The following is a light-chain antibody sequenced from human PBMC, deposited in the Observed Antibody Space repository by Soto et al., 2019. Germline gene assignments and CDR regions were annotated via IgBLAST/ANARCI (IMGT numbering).Light chain of an antibody. J-gene: IGKJ1*01. V-gene: IGKV1-6*01. Sequence: AIQITQSPSSLSASVGDRVTISCRASQGIRNDLGWYQQTPGRAPKLLIYSASILQSGVPSRFSGSGSGTDFTLTIDNVQPEDLATYYCLQDYNYTWTFGQGTKVDIK. CDR3: LQDYNYTWT. CDR1: QGIRND. CDR2: SAS.